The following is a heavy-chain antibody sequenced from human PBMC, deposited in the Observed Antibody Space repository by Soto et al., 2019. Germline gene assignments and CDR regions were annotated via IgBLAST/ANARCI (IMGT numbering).Heavy chain of an antibody. CDR3: AKDGVTIFGVVINYYYYYIDV. D-gene: IGHD3-3*01. Sequence: GGSLRLSCAASGFTFSSYAMSWVRQAPGKGLEWVSAISGSGGSTYYADSVKGRFTISRDTSKNTLYLQMNSLRAEDTAVYYCAKDGVTIFGVVINYYYYYIDVWGQGTTVTVSS. CDR1: GFTFSSYA. J-gene: IGHJ6*03. V-gene: IGHV3-23*01. CDR2: ISGSGGST.